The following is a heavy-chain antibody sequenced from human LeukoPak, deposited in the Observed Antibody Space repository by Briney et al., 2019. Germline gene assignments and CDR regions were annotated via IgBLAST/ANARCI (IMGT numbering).Heavy chain of an antibody. V-gene: IGHV1-18*01. CDR3: ARLDYYGANWYFDY. CDR1: GYTFSSYG. D-gene: IGHD4-23*01. J-gene: IGHJ4*02. Sequence: ASVKVSCKASGYTFSSYGISWVRQAPGQGLEWMGWISAYNGNTNYAQKLQGRVTMTTDTSTSTAYMELRSLRSDDTAVYYCARLDYYGANWYFDYWSQGTLVTVSS. CDR2: ISAYNGNT.